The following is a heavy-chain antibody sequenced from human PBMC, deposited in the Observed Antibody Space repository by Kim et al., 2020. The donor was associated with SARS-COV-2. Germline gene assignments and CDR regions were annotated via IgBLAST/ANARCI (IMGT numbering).Heavy chain of an antibody. CDR2: IWYDGSNK. D-gene: IGHD3-22*01. CDR3: ARGINYYDSSGYFSGPVNLFDY. CDR1: GFTFSSYG. V-gene: IGHV3-33*01. Sequence: GGSLRLSCAASGFTFSSYGMHWVRQAPGKGLEWVAVIWYDGSNKYYADSVKGRFTISRDNSKNTLYLQMNSLRAEDTAVYYCARGINYYDSSGYFSGPVNLFDYWGQGTLVTVSS. J-gene: IGHJ4*02.